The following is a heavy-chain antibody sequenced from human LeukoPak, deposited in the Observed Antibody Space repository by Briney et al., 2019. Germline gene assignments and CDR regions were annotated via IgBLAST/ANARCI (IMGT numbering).Heavy chain of an antibody. CDR1: GFTFSDSA. V-gene: IGHV3-23*01. CDR2: INFSGTNA. Sequence: GGSLRLSCAASGFTFSDSAMSWVRQAPGKGLEWVSLINFSGTNAYYADSVKGRFTISRDNSKDTVYLQMNSLRAEDTAIYNCARDIELSTWGLGTKVTVSS. D-gene: IGHD3-16*02. J-gene: IGHJ3*01. CDR3: ARDIELST.